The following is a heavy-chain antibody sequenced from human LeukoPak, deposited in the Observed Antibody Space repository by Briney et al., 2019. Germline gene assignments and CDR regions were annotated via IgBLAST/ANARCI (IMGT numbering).Heavy chain of an antibody. CDR1: GFTFSSYA. CDR2: ISYDGSNK. J-gene: IGHJ4*02. Sequence: GGSLRLSCAASGFTFSSYAMHWVRQAPGKGLEWVAVISYDGSNKYYADSVKGRFTISRDNSKNTLYLQMNSLRAEDAAVYYCAKDNYDSSGYYLGPIDYWGQGTLVTVSS. CDR3: AKDNYDSSGYYLGPIDY. D-gene: IGHD3-22*01. V-gene: IGHV3-30-3*01.